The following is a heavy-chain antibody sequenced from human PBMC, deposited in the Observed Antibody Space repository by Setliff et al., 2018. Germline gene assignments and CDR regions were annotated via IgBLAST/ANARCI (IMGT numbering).Heavy chain of an antibody. CDR2: INLSGNT. CDR1: GVSLSGYY. D-gene: IGHD3-3*01. V-gene: IGHV4-34*01. J-gene: IGHJ4*02. CDR3: RFWSGYYKNDY. Sequence: AETLSLTCTVYGVSLSGYYWGWGRQSPGKGLDWIGEINLSGNTNYDPSPEGRISVSVDTSKRQFSLKLSSLTAADMAVYYCRFWSGYYKNDYWAQGTVVTVS.